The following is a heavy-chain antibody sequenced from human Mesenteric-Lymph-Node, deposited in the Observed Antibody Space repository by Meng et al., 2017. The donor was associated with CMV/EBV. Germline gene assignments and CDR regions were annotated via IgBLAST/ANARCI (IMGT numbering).Heavy chain of an antibody. CDR3: ARDNRITGHHTTFSEGMDV. D-gene: IGHD1-20*01. CDR1: GGISSSYG. V-gene: IGHV1-69*05. J-gene: IGHJ6*02. Sequence: SVKVSCKASGGISSSYGISWVRQAPGQGLEWMGGIIPMSGTATYIQKLHGRVTITTDESTSMANMELSSLRSEDTAVYYCARDNRITGHHTTFSEGMDVWGQGTTVTVSS. CDR2: IIPMSGTA.